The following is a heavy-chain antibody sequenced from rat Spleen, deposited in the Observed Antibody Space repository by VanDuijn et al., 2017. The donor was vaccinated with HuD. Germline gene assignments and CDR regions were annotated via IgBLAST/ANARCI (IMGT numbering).Heavy chain of an antibody. CDR1: GHSISSSYR. J-gene: IGHJ3*01. V-gene: IGHV3-3*01. CDR3: ARVGTRVSRFAY. D-gene: IGHD1-4*01. Sequence: EVQLQESGPGLVKPSQSLSLTCSVTGHSISSSYRWNWIRKFPGNKLEWMGYINSAGSPNYNPSLKSRISISRDTSKNQFFLQVDSVTTEDTATYYCARVGTRVSRFAYWGQGTLVTVSS. CDR2: INSAGSP.